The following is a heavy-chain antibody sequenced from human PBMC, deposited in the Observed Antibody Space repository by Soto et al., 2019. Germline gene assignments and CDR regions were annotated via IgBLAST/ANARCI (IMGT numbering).Heavy chain of an antibody. Sequence: GGSLRLSCAASGFTFENYAMYWVRQAPGKGLECVSGITSNSDNIAYADSVTGRFTISRDNAKTSLYLQMNSLRAEDTALYYCAKRSCTGGRCYFDHRGQGTLVTVSS. CDR1: GFTFENYA. CDR3: AKRSCTGGRCYFDH. CDR2: ITSNSDNI. V-gene: IGHV3-9*01. D-gene: IGHD2-8*02. J-gene: IGHJ4*02.